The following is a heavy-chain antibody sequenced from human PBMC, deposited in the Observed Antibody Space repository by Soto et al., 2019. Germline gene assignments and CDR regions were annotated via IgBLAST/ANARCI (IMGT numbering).Heavy chain of an antibody. Sequence: HVQLVESGGGVVQPGQSLRLSCEGSRFTFKNFPMFWVRQAPGNGLECVASVSFDGTNTFYADSLKGRFTVSRDNSKDTLSLQMDSLRPEDTAVYFCVRDGRDCSSVRCDTPGRVYGLDVWGQGTAVTVSS. J-gene: IGHJ6*02. V-gene: IGHV3-30*01. D-gene: IGHD2-2*01. CDR2: VSFDGTNT. CDR1: RFTFKNFP. CDR3: VRDGRDCSSVRCDTPGRVYGLDV.